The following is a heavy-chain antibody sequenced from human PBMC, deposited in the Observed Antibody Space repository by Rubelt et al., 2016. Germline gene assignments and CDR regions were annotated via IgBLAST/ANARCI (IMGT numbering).Heavy chain of an antibody. D-gene: IGHD6-19*01. J-gene: IGHJ4*02. V-gene: IGHV4-34*11. Sequence: QVQLQQWGAGLLKPSETLSLTCAVYGGSFSGYYWNWIRQPPGKGLEWIGYIYYSGSTNYNPSLKSRVTISVDTSKNQFSLKLTSVTAADTAVYYCSRDWRGSGWYSLDYWGQGTLVTVSS. CDR2: IYYSGST. CDR3: SRDWRGSGWYSLDY. CDR1: GGSFSGYY.